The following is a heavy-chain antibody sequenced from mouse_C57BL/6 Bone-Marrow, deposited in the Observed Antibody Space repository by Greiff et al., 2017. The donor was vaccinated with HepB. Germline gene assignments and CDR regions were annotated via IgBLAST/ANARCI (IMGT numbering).Heavy chain of an antibody. CDR1: GYTFTSYW. J-gene: IGHJ2*01. Sequence: QVQLQQPGAELVKPGASVKMSCKASGYTFTSYWITWVKQRPGQGLEWIGDIYPGSGSPNYNEKFKSKATLTVDTSSSTAYMQLSSLTSEDSAVYYCARRSNYVLYYFDYWGQGTTLTVSS. CDR3: ARRSNYVLYYFDY. V-gene: IGHV1-55*01. D-gene: IGHD2-5*01. CDR2: IYPGSGSP.